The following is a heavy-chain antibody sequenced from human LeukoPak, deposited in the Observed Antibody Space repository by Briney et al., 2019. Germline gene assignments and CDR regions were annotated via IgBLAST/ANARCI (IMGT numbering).Heavy chain of an antibody. Sequence: GGSLRLSCAASGFTFSNYGMHWVRQAPGKGLEWVAVIWYDGSKKLYADSVRGRFTISRDDSKNTLYLQMNSLRAEDTAVYYCARDVSIDPPYGDYIDYWGQGTLVTVSS. CDR2: IWYDGSKK. CDR1: GFTFSNYG. CDR3: ARDVSIDPPYGDYIDY. D-gene: IGHD4-17*01. V-gene: IGHV3-33*01. J-gene: IGHJ4*02.